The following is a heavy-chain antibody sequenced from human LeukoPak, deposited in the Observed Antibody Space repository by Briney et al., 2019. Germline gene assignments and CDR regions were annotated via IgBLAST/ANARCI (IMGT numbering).Heavy chain of an antibody. CDR2: ISSSSSYT. D-gene: IGHD3-22*01. CDR1: GFTFSDYY. V-gene: IGHV3-11*06. J-gene: IGHJ4*02. CDR3: ARGGTYYYDSSGYYSRNNFDY. Sequence: GGSLRLSCAASGFTFSDYYMSWIRQAPGKGLEWVSYISSSSSYTNYADSVKGRFTISRDNSKNTLYLQMNSLRAEDTAVYYCARGGTYYYDSSGYYSRNNFDYWGQGTLVTVSS.